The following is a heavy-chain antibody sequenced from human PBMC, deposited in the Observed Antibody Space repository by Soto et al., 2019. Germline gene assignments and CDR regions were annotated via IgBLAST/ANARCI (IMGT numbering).Heavy chain of an antibody. J-gene: IGHJ5*02. V-gene: IGHV1-46*01. CDR3: ARSSGGNFGIIIEGTNWFAP. Sequence: ASVKVSCKAPRDSFTSYYINWVLQAHGQGLEWMGVINPHGGSTAYAQKFKGRVTLTRDTSASTVYMEVSSLTSEDTAMYYCARSSGGNFGIIIEGTNWFAPWGQGTLVTVSS. D-gene: IGHD1-26*01. CDR1: RDSFTSYY. CDR2: INPHGGST.